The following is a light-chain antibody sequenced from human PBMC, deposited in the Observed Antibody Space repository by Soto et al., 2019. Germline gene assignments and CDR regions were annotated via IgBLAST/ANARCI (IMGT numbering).Light chain of an antibody. V-gene: IGKV4-1*01. J-gene: IGKJ1*01. CDR2: WAS. CDR1: QNVLYSPNNKSF. CDR3: QQYFITPPS. Sequence: DIVMTQSPDSLAVSLGEKATINCRSSQNVLYSPNNKSFLSWYQQRPGQPPKLLFYWASTRESGVPDRFSGSGSGTDFTLTISSLQTEDVAVYYCQQYFITPPSFGQGTKVDIK.